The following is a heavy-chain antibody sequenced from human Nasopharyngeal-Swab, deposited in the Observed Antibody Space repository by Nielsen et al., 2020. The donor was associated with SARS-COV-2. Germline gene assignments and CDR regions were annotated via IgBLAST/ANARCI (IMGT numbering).Heavy chain of an antibody. CDR1: GFTFTTYA. CDR2: ISVSGDFT. Sequence: GGSLRLSCAASGFTFTTYAMSWVRQAPGKGLEWVSDISVSGDFTYYADSVKGRFTVSRDNSQNTFYLQMDSLRADDTAVYYCAKSYSGGYDASDIRGQGTMVTVSS. V-gene: IGHV3-23*01. J-gene: IGHJ3*02. D-gene: IGHD1-26*01. CDR3: AKSYSGGYDASDI.